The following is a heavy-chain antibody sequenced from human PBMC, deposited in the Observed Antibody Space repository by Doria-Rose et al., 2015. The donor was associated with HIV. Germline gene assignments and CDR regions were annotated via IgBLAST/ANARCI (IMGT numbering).Heavy chain of an antibody. V-gene: IGHV2-26*01. CDR2: IFSDDER. J-gene: IGHJ4*02. CDR1: GVSLSSPGMG. D-gene: IGHD6-13*01. CDR3: ARIKSSGWYHKYYFDF. Sequence: SGPVLVKPTETLTLTCTVSGVSLSSPGMGVSWIRQPPGKALEWLANIFSDDERSYKTSLKSRLTISRGTSKSQVVLTMTDMYPVDTATYYCARIKSSGWYHKYYFDFWGQGTLVIVSA.